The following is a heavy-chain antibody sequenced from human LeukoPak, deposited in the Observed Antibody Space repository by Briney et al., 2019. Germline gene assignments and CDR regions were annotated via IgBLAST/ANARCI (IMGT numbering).Heavy chain of an antibody. Sequence: QAGGSLRLSCAASGFTFSSYAMSWVRQAPGKGLEWVSAISGSGGSTYYADSVKGRFTISRDNSKNTLYLQMNSLRAEDTAVYYCAKYPYDYGVPKPAFDYWGQGTLVTVSS. J-gene: IGHJ4*02. D-gene: IGHD4-17*01. CDR3: AKYPYDYGVPKPAFDY. CDR1: GFTFSSYA. V-gene: IGHV3-23*01. CDR2: ISGSGGST.